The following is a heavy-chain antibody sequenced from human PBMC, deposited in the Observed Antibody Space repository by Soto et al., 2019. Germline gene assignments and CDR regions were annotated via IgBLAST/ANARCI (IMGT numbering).Heavy chain of an antibody. D-gene: IGHD4-4*01. CDR3: ARDMDSNYDGMDV. J-gene: IGHJ6*02. V-gene: IGHV3-33*01. CDR2: IWNDGSSQ. CDR1: GFTFRNSG. Sequence: QVNLVQSGGGLVKPGRSLRLSCEASGFTFRNSGMEWIRQAPGKGLEWVARIWNDGSSQYYADSVKGRFTISRDNSKNTLYMEMNSVRVEDTAVYYCARDMDSNYDGMDVWGQGTTVIVSS.